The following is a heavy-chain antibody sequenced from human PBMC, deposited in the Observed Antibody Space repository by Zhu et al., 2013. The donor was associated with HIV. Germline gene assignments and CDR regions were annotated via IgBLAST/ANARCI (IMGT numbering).Heavy chain of an antibody. CDR1: GYPFNDYY. J-gene: IGHJ6*03. CDR2: SNPRSGGA. D-gene: IGHD3-10*01. Sequence: QVQLVQSGAEVKRPGASVKVSCKASGYPFNDYYLHWVRQAPRTGALSGWAGSNPRSGGASYVQKFQGRVIMTRDTSMRTAYLELTSLRSDDTAVYYCARVRMRLSGRDFYYMDAWGKGTTIFVSS. V-gene: IGHV1-2*02. CDR3: ARVRMRLSGRDFYYMDA.